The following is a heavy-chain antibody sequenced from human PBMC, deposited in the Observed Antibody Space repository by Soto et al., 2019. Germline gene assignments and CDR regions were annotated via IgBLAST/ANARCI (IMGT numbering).Heavy chain of an antibody. J-gene: IGHJ6*03. Sequence: SETLSLTCTVSDGSISSYYWGWIRQPPGKGLEWIGYIFYTGSTNYNPSLKSRVTISVDTSKNQFSLKLSSVTAADTAVYYCARHNEFNDYYYMDVWGKGTTVTVSS. CDR1: DGSISSYY. CDR3: ARHNEFNDYYYMDV. V-gene: IGHV4-59*08. D-gene: IGHD1-1*01. CDR2: IFYTGST.